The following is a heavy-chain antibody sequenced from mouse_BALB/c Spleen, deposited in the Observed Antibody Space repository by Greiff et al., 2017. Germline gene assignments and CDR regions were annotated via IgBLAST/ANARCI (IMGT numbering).Heavy chain of an antibody. D-gene: IGHD4-1*01. V-gene: IGHV5-6-4*01. CDR1: GFTFSSYT. CDR3: TRDQGTGTFAY. J-gene: IGHJ3*01. CDR2: ISSGGSYT. Sequence: DVKLVESGGGLVKPGGSLKLSCAASGFTFSSYTMSWVRQTPEKRLEWVATISSGGSYTYYPDSVKGRFTISRDNAKNTLYLQMSSLKSEDTAMYYCTRDQGTGTFAYWGQGTLVTVSA.